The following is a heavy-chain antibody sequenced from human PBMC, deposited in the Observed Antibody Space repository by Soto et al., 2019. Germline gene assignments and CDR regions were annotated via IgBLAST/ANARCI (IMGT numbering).Heavy chain of an antibody. CDR3: AAAFYSSGYYYAGAY. CDR1: GFTFTSSA. Sequence: SVKVSCKASGFTFTSSAVQWVRQARGQRLEWIGWIVVGSGNTNYAQKFQERVTITRDMSTSTAYMELSSLRSEDTAVYYCAAAFYSSGYYYAGAYWGQGTLVTVSS. CDR2: IVVGSGNT. J-gene: IGHJ4*02. D-gene: IGHD3-22*01. V-gene: IGHV1-58*01.